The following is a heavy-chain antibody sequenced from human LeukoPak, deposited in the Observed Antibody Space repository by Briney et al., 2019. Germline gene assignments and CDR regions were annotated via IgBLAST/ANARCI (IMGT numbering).Heavy chain of an antibody. J-gene: IGHJ4*02. CDR3: AIGYFDY. CDR2: ISYDGSNK. Sequence: GGSLRLSCAASGFTFSSYAMHWVRQAPGKGLEWVAVISYDGSNKYYADSVKGRFTISRDNSKSTLYLQMNSLRAEDTAVYYCAIGYFDYWGQGTLVTVSS. CDR1: GFTFSSYA. V-gene: IGHV3-30*04.